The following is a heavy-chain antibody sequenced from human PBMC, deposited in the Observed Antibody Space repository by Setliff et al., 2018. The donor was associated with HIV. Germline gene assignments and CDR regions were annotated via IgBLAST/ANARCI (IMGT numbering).Heavy chain of an antibody. Sequence: GASVKVSCKISGDTFSNYGINWVRQAPGQGLEWVGNIIPLLDVTHHAQNFQGRLTISADKSTSTVHMDLSSLSLEDTAVYYCASQFYHPRSFSFQYYMDVWGKGTAVTVSS. J-gene: IGHJ6*03. CDR3: ASQFYHPRSFSFQYYMDV. D-gene: IGHD3-10*01. V-gene: IGHV1-69*04. CDR2: IIPLLDVT. CDR1: GDTFSNYG.